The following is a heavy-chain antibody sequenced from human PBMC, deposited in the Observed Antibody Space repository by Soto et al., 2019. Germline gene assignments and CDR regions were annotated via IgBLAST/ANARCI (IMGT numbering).Heavy chain of an antibody. CDR3: AKDEGYCSSTSCPSIAAAYQH. V-gene: IGHV3-30*18. Sequence: GGSLRLSCAASGFTFSSYGMHWVRQAPGKGLEWVAVISYDGSNKYYADSVKGRFTISRDNSKNTLYLQMNSLRAEDTAVYYCAKDEGYCSSTSCPSIAAAYQHWGQGTLVTVSS. D-gene: IGHD2-2*01. CDR2: ISYDGSNK. J-gene: IGHJ1*01. CDR1: GFTFSSYG.